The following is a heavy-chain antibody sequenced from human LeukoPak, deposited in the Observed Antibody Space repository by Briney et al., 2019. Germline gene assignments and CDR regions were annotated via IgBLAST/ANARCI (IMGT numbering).Heavy chain of an antibody. CDR3: ATGVPWDYYDSSGYYVFDY. D-gene: IGHD3-22*01. CDR2: IIPRFGTA. CDR1: RDTFSNYT. V-gene: IGHV1-69*13. Sequence: GASVKVSCKASRDTFSNYTISWVRQAPGQGLEWMGGIIPRFGTANYAQRFQGRVTITADESTSTAYMELSSLRSEDTAVYYCATGVPWDYYDSSGYYVFDYWGQGTLVTVSS. J-gene: IGHJ4*02.